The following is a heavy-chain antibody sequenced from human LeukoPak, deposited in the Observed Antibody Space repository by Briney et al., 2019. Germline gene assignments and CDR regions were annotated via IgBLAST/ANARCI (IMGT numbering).Heavy chain of an antibody. Sequence: GSLRLSCAASGFTFSSYSMNWVRQAPGKGLEWVSYISSSSSTIYYADSVKGRFTISRDNAKNSLYLQMNSLRAEDTAAYYCARDFGDYVWGSYRLDYWGQGTLVTVSS. CDR3: ARDFGDYVWGSYRLDY. J-gene: IGHJ4*02. CDR1: GFTFSSYS. V-gene: IGHV3-48*01. CDR2: ISSSSSTI. D-gene: IGHD3-16*02.